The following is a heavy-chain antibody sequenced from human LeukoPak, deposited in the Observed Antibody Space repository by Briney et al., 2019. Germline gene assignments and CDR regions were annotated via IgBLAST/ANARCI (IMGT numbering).Heavy chain of an antibody. Sequence: PGGSLRLSCAASGFTFRSYAMHWVRQAPGKGLEWVAFISYDGNDKYYPDSQKGRFTISRDNSKNTLYLQMNSLRAENTAVYYCAKERGYSSSDWFDPWGQGTLVTVSS. D-gene: IGHD6-6*01. J-gene: IGHJ5*02. CDR3: AKERGYSSSDWFDP. CDR1: GFTFRSYA. V-gene: IGHV3-30*07. CDR2: ISYDGNDK.